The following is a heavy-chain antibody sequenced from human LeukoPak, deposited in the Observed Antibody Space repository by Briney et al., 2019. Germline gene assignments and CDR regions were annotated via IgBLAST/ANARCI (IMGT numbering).Heavy chain of an antibody. J-gene: IGHJ4*02. V-gene: IGHV3-30*18. D-gene: IGHD3-10*01. CDR2: ISYDGSNK. Sequence: GGSLRLSCAASGFTFSSYGMHWVRQAPGKGLEWVAVISYDGSNKYYADSVKGRFTISRDNSKNTLYLQMNSLRAEDTAVYNCAKDRATMVRGVIIKGLDYWGQGTLVTVSS. CDR3: AKDRATMVRGVIIKGLDY. CDR1: GFTFSSYG.